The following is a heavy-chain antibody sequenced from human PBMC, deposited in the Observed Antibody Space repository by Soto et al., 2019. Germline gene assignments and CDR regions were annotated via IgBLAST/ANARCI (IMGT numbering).Heavy chain of an antibody. D-gene: IGHD3-3*01. Sequence: QVQLQESGPGLVKPSQTLSLTCTVSGGSISSGDYYWSWIRQHPGKGLEWIGYSSYSGSTYYNPSLKSRVTISVDTSKNQFALKLSSVTAADTAVYYCARLWSGSRQGFDPGGQGTLFNVSS. J-gene: IGHJ5*02. CDR1: GGSISSGDYY. CDR2: SSYSGST. V-gene: IGHV4-31*03. CDR3: ARLWSGSRQGFDP.